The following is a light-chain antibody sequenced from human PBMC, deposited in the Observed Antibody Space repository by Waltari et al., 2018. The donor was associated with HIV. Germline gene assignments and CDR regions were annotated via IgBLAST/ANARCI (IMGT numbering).Light chain of an antibody. CDR1: QGISNY. V-gene: IGKV1-27*01. J-gene: IGKJ3*01. CDR2: AAS. CDR3: QKYNSAPRSFT. Sequence: DIQMTQSPSSLSASVGDRVTITCRASQGISNYLAWYQQKPGKVPKLLIYAASTLQSGVSSRFRGSGSGTDFTFTISSMQTEDVATYYCQKYNSAPRSFTFGPGTKVDIK.